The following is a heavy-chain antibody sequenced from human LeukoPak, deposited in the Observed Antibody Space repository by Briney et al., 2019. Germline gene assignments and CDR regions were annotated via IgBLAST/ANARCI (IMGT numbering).Heavy chain of an antibody. Sequence: SVKVSCKASGGTFSSYAISWVRQAPGQGLEWMGGIIPIFGTANYAQKFQGRVTITADKSTSTAYMELRSLRSDDTAVYYCARDPRFLYDYVWGSYHNYYMDVWGKGTTVTVSS. V-gene: IGHV1-69*06. CDR2: IIPIFGTA. D-gene: IGHD3-16*02. CDR1: GGTFSSYA. CDR3: ARDPRFLYDYVWGSYHNYYMDV. J-gene: IGHJ6*03.